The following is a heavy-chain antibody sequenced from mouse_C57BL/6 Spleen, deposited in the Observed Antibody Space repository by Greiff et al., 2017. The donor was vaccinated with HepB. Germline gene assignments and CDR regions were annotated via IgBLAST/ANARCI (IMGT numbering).Heavy chain of an antibody. Sequence: QVQLQQSGAELVKPGASVKLSCKASGYTFTSYWMHWVKQRPGQGLEWIGMIHPNSGSTNYNEKFKSKATLTVDKSSSTAYMQLSSLTSEDSAVYYCARRTPLNYFDYWGQGTTLTVSS. J-gene: IGHJ2*01. V-gene: IGHV1-64*01. CDR2: IHPNSGST. CDR3: ARRTPLNYFDY. CDR1: GYTFTSYW.